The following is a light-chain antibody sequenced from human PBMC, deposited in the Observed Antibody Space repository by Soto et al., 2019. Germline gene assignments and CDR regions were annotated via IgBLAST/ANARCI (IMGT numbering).Light chain of an antibody. CDR1: QTISSW. CDR3: QHYNSYSEA. CDR2: KAS. Sequence: DIQITQAPSTLSASKGDRVTITCRASQTISSWLAWYQQKPGKAPKLLIYKASTLKSGVPSRFSGSGSGTEFTLTISSLQPDDFATYYCQHYNSYSEAFGQGTKVDIK. J-gene: IGKJ1*01. V-gene: IGKV1-5*03.